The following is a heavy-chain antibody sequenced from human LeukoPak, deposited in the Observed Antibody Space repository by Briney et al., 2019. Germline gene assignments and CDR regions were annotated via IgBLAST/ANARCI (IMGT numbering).Heavy chain of an antibody. CDR1: GGSLSSYY. CDR3: ARGDILAGSIDY. V-gene: IGHV4-59*01. Sequence: SETLSLTCTVSGGSLSSYYWSWIRQPPGKGLEWIGYIYYSGSTNYNPSLKSRVTISVDTSKNQFSLKLTSVTAEETAVYYCARGDILAGSIDYWGQGTLVTVSS. D-gene: IGHD3-9*01. J-gene: IGHJ4*02. CDR2: IYYSGST.